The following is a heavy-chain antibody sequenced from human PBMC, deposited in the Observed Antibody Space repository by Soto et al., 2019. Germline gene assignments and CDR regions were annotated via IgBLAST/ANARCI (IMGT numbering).Heavy chain of an antibody. CDR3: ARVAATVPHYYYYGMDV. Sequence: ASVKVSCKASGYTFTSYGVSWLRQAPGQGLEWMGWISAYNGNTNYAQKLQGRVTMTTDTSTSTAYMELRSLRSDDTAVYYCARVAATVPHYYYYGMDVWGQGTTVTVSS. J-gene: IGHJ6*02. CDR1: GYTFTSYG. V-gene: IGHV1-18*04. CDR2: ISAYNGNT. D-gene: IGHD6-25*01.